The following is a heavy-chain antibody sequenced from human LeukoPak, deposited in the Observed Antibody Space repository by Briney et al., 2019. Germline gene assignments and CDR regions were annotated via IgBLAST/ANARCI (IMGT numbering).Heavy chain of an antibody. V-gene: IGHV1-69*13. J-gene: IGHJ6*02. Sequence: SVTVSCTASGGTFSSYAISWVRQAPGQGLEWMGGIIPIFGTANYAQKFQGRVTITADESTSAAYMELSSLRSEDTAVYYCARLYSNYARYYYYYGMDVWGQGTTVTVSS. D-gene: IGHD4-11*01. CDR2: IIPIFGTA. CDR3: ARLYSNYARYYYYYGMDV. CDR1: GGTFSSYA.